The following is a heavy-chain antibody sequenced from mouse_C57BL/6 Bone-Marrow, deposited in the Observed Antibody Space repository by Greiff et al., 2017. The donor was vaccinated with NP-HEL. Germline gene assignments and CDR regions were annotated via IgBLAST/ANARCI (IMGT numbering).Heavy chain of an antibody. J-gene: IGHJ4*01. CDR3: ARHEERVYDGYYVYAMDY. D-gene: IGHD2-3*01. CDR1: GYTFTEYT. V-gene: IGHV1-62-2*01. CDR2: FYPGSGSI. Sequence: VQLQQSGAELVKPGASVKLSCKASGYTFTEYTIHWVKQRSGQGLEWIGWFYPGSGSIKYNEKFKDKATLTADKSSSTVYMELSRLTSEDSAVYFCARHEERVYDGYYVYAMDYWGQGTSVTVSS.